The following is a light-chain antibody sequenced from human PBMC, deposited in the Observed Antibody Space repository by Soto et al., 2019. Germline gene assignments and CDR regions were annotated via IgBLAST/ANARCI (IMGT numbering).Light chain of an antibody. CDR3: QQYNHYSGLT. Sequence: DLQMTQSPSTLSASLGDRVTITCRDSQSITRWLAWYQQKPGEAPKLLIYDASSLESGVPSRFSGSGSGTEFTLTISSLQPDDFATYYCQQYNHYSGLTFGGGTQVDIK. CDR1: QSITRW. V-gene: IGKV1-5*01. CDR2: DAS. J-gene: IGKJ4*01.